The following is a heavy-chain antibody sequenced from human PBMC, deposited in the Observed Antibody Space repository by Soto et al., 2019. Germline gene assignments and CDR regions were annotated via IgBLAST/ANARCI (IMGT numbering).Heavy chain of an antibody. CDR1: GGSFSGYY. V-gene: IGHV4-34*01. Sequence: PSETLSLTCAVYGGSFSGYYWSWIRQPPGKGLEWIGEINHSGSTNYNPSLKSRVTISVDTSKNQFSLKLSSVTAADTAVYYCARGPPLGYCSSTSCYSYYYYYMDVWGKGTTVTVSS. CDR2: INHSGST. J-gene: IGHJ6*03. CDR3: ARGPPLGYCSSTSCYSYYYYYMDV. D-gene: IGHD2-2*02.